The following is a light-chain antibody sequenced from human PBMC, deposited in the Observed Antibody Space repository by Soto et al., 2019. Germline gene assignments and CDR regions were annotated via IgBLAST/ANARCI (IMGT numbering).Light chain of an antibody. CDR3: QQLDAYPRT. V-gene: IGKV1-9*01. Sequence: IQLIQSPSSLSASVGDRVTITCRASQGISSYLAWYQQKPGQAPKLLIYAASTLQSGVPSRFSGSGFGTDFTLTISSLQPEDFATYYCQQLDAYPRTFGQGTKVEIK. J-gene: IGKJ1*01. CDR1: QGISSY. CDR2: AAS.